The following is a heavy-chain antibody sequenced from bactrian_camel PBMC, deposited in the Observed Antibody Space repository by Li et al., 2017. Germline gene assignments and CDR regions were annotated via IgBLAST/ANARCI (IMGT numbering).Heavy chain of an antibody. Sequence: DVQLVESGGGLVQPGGSLRLSCAASGFTFSTYPMSWVRQAPGKGLEWVARITNGGAATYYADSVKGRFAISRNNAQNTLYLQLNSLKSTDTGMYYCAKAGATWFSYYDRWGQGTQVTVSS. CDR1: GFTFSTYP. J-gene: IGHJ4*01. CDR2: ITNGGAAT. CDR3: AKAGATWFSYYDR. D-gene: IGHD3*01. V-gene: IGHV3S31*01.